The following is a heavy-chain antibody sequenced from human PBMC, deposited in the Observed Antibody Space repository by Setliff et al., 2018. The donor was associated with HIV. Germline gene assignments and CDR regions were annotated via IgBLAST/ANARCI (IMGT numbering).Heavy chain of an antibody. CDR3: AKTQTVITVYGPFDS. D-gene: IGHD4-4*01. Sequence: PGGSLRLSCAASGFSFRSYAGGWVRQAPGKGLEWVSVISGSGDITYYRESVTGRFTVSRDNSNNTVYLQMNSLRAEDTAMYYCAKTQTVITVYGPFDSWGQGTPVTVSS. CDR1: GFSFRSYA. J-gene: IGHJ4*02. V-gene: IGHV3-23*01. CDR2: ISGSGDIT.